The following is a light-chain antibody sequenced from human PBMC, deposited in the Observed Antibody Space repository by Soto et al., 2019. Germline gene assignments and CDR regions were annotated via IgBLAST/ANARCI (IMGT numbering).Light chain of an antibody. CDR3: QQYNSLWT. J-gene: IGKJ1*01. V-gene: IGKV1-5*03. CDR2: KAS. CDR1: QSISSW. Sequence: DIQMTQSPSTLSASVGDRVTITCRASQSISSWLAWYQQKPGKAPKLLIYKASSLESGVPSRFSGSGSGTEFTLTISSLQPDDFETYYCQQYNSLWTFGQGTKVAIK.